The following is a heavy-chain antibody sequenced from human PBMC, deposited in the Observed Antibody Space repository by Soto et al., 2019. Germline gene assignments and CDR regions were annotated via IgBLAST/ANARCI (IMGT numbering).Heavy chain of an antibody. V-gene: IGHV4-59*01. D-gene: IGHD6-13*01. J-gene: IGHJ4*02. CDR1: GGSISSYY. CDR3: AYSSSRSYFDY. CDR2: IYYSGST. Sequence: SETLSLTCTVSGGSISSYYWSWIRQPPGKGLEWIGYIYYSGSTNYNPSLRSRVTISVDTSKNQFSLKLSSVTAADTAVYYCAYSSSRSYFDYWGQGTLVTV.